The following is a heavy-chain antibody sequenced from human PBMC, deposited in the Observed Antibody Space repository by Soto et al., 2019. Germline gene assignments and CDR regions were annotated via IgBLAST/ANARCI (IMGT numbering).Heavy chain of an antibody. Sequence: QLQLQESGPGLVKPSETLSLTCSVSGGSISNSTYYWGWIRQPPGKGLEWIGGIYYIGSTYYNPSLRSRVTISLDTSKNQFSLKLSSVTAADTAVYYCAGWLSSGWYYFDYWGQGRLVPLSS. V-gene: IGHV4-39*01. CDR2: IYYIGST. CDR3: AGWLSSGWYYFDY. D-gene: IGHD6-19*01. CDR1: GGSISNSTYY. J-gene: IGHJ4*01.